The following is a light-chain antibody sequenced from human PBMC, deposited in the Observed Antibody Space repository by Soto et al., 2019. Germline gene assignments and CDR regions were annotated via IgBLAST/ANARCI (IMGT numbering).Light chain of an antibody. V-gene: IGLV2-14*01. CDR2: EVT. J-gene: IGLJ3*02. CDR1: SSDVGGYNS. CDR3: SSFTSSSTWV. Sequence: QAVVTQPASVSGSPGQSITISCTGTSSDVGGYNSVSWYQHHPGEAPNLMIYEVTNRPSGVSNRFSGSKSGNTASLTISGLQAEDEADYYCSSFTSSSTWVFGGGTKLTVL.